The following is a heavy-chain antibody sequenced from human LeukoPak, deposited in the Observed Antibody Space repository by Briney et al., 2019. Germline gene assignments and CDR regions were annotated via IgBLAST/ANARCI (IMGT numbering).Heavy chain of an antibody. CDR1: GYTFTSYG. Sequence: VASVKVSCKASGYTFTSYGISWVRQAPGQGLEWMGWISAYNGNTNYAQKFQERVTTTRDMSTSTAYMELSSLRSEDTAVYYCAASPDYYDSSGYSYYFDYWGQGTLVTVSS. CDR3: AASPDYYDSSGYSYYFDY. D-gene: IGHD3-22*01. J-gene: IGHJ4*02. CDR2: ISAYNGNT. V-gene: IGHV1-18*01.